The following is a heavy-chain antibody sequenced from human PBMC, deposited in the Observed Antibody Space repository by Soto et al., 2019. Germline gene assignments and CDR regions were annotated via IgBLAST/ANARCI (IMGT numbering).Heavy chain of an antibody. Sequence: ASVKVSCKASGYTFTSYGISWVRQAPGQGLEWMGWISAYNGNTNYAQKLQGRVTMTTDTSTSTAYMELRSLRSDDTAVYYCASPLNIADPWAFDIWGQGTMVTVSS. CDR1: GYTFTSYG. V-gene: IGHV1-18*01. D-gene: IGHD2-15*01. J-gene: IGHJ3*02. CDR3: ASPLNIADPWAFDI. CDR2: ISAYNGNT.